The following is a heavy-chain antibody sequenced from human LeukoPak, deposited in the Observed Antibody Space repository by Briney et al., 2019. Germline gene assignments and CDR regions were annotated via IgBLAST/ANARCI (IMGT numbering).Heavy chain of an antibody. J-gene: IGHJ4*02. CDR2: INPSGGST. V-gene: IGHV1-46*01. CDR3: ARDLTGGVFDY. Sequence: GSVKVSFKASGYTFTSYQMHWVRQAPGQGLEWMGIINPSGGSTNYAQKFQGRVTMTRDTSTSTVYMELYSLRSEDTAVYYCARDLTGGVFDYWGQGTLVTVSS. CDR1: GYTFTSYQ. D-gene: IGHD7-27*01.